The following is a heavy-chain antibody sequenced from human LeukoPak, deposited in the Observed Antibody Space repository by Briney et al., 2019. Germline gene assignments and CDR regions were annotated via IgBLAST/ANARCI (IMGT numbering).Heavy chain of an antibody. Sequence: SVKVSCKASGGTFSSYAISWVRQAPGQGLEWMGGIIPIFGTANYAQKFQGRVTITADESTSTAYMELSSLRSEDTAVYYCAAARVRGVHNWFDPWGQGTLVTVSS. D-gene: IGHD3-10*01. V-gene: IGHV1-69*13. J-gene: IGHJ5*02. CDR2: IIPIFGTA. CDR3: AAARVRGVHNWFDP. CDR1: GGTFSSYA.